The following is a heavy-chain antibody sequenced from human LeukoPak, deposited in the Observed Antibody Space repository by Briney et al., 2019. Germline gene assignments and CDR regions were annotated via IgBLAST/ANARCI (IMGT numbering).Heavy chain of an antibody. CDR1: GVSVSDGRYY. D-gene: IGHD2-2*01. CDR3: ATPYCSSISCLDVFNV. J-gene: IGHJ3*01. CDR2: KYYSGSA. Sequence: SQTLSLTCNVSGVSVSDGRYYWTWIRQHPGKGLEWIGYKYYSGSAKYNPSLKSRLTISIDTSKNQFSLQLSSVTAADTATYYCATPYCSSISCLDVFNVWGQGTRVAVSS. V-gene: IGHV4-31*03.